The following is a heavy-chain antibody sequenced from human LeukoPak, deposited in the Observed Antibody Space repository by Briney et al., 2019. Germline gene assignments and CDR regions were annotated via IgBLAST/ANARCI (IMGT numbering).Heavy chain of an antibody. J-gene: IGHJ4*02. V-gene: IGHV3-21*01. CDR3: ARDLVVDTAMPFDY. CDR2: ISSSSSYI. Sequence: GSLRLSCAASGFTFSSYSMNWVRQAPGKGLEWVSSISSSSSYIYYADSVKGRFTISRDNAKNSLYLQMNSLRAEDTAVYYCARDLVVDTAMPFDYWGQGTLVTVSS. CDR1: GFTFSSYS. D-gene: IGHD5-18*01.